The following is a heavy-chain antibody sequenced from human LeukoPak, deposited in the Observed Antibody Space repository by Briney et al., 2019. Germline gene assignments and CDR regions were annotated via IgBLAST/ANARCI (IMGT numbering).Heavy chain of an antibody. J-gene: IGHJ4*02. CDR3: ARVERRSSSWQEDY. D-gene: IGHD6-13*01. V-gene: IGHV4-30-4*08. Sequence: SETLSLTCTVSGGSISSGDYYWSWIRQPPGKGLEWIGYIYHSGSTYYNPSLKSRVTISVDRSKNQFSLKLSSVTAADTAVYYCARVERRSSSWQEDYWGQGTLVTVSS. CDR2: IYHSGST. CDR1: GGSISSGDYY.